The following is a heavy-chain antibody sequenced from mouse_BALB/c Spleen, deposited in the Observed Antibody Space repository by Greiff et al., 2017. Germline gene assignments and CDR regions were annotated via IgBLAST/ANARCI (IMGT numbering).Heavy chain of an antibody. CDR1: GFSLTSYG. D-gene: IGHD2-4*01. CDR3: ARDDSLAY. J-gene: IGHJ3*01. Sequence: VQRVESGPGLVAPSQSLSITCTVSGFSLTSYGVHWVRQPPGKGLEWLGVIWAGGSTNYNSALMSRLSISKDNSKSQVFLKMNSLQTDDTAMYYCARDDSLAYWGQGTLVTVSA. CDR2: IWAGGST. V-gene: IGHV2-9*02.